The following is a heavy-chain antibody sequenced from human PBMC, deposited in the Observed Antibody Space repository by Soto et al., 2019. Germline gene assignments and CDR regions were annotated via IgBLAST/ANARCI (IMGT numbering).Heavy chain of an antibody. J-gene: IGHJ4*02. CDR3: ATTRYCSSTNCYGGYFDY. D-gene: IGHD2-2*01. CDR1: GYSFSNYW. CDR2: IYPGDSDT. Sequence: PGESLKISCKGSGYSFSNYWIGWVRQMPGKGLEWMGIIYPGDSDTRYSPSFQGQVTISADKSIGTAYLQWSSLKASDTAMYYCATTRYCSSTNCYGGYFDYWGQGTLVTAPQ. V-gene: IGHV5-51*01.